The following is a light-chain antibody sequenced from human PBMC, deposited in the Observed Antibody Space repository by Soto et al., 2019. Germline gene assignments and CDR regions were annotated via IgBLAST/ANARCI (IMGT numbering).Light chain of an antibody. CDR1: SSNIGAGYD. CDR2: GNS. V-gene: IGLV1-40*01. Sequence: QSALTQPPSVSGAPGQRVTISCTGSSSNIGAGYDVHWYQQLPGTAPKLLIYGNSNRPSGVPDRFSGSKSGTSASLAITGLQAEDEADYYCQSYDSSFYVVFGGGTKLTVL. CDR3: QSYDSSFYVV. J-gene: IGLJ2*01.